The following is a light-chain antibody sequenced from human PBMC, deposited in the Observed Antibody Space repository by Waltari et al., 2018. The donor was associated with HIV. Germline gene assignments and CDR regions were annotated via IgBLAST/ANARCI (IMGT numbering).Light chain of an antibody. V-gene: IGLV2-14*01. CDR1: SSDVGGYNY. Sequence: QSALTQPASVSGSPGQSITISCTGTSSDVGGYNYVPWYQQHPGKAPKPMIYEVSHRASGVSNRFSGSKSGNTASLTISGLQAEDEADYYCSSYTSSSTRVFGGGTKLTVL. CDR2: EVS. J-gene: IGLJ3*02. CDR3: SSYTSSSTRV.